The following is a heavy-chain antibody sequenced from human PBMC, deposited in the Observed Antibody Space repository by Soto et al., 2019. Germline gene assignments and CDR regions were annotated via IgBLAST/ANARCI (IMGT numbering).Heavy chain of an antibody. CDR1: GYSFTSYW. V-gene: IGHV5-51*01. J-gene: IGHJ6*02. CDR3: ARAGGRGDYYYGMDV. Sequence: GESLKISCKGSGYSFTSYWIGWVRQMPGKGLEWMGIIYPGDSDTRYSPSFQGQVTISADKSISTAYLQWSSLKASDTAMYYCARAGGRGDYYYGMDVWRQGTTVTVSS. CDR2: IYPGDSDT. D-gene: IGHD3-16*01.